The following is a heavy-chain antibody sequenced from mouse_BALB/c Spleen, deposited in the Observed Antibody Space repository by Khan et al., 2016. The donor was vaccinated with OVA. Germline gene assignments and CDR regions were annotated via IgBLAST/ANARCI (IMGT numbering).Heavy chain of an antibody. CDR3: ARQEGYYGSSYYFDY. D-gene: IGHD1-1*01. CDR2: ISSGGSYT. CDR1: GFTFSNYG. V-gene: IGHV5-6*01. J-gene: IGHJ2*01. Sequence: VQLVESGGDLVKPGGSPKLSCAASGFTFSNYGMSWVRQTPDKRLEWVATISSGGSYTYSPDSVKGRFTISRDNAKKTLYLQMTSLKSEDTAMYYCARQEGYYGSSYYFDYWGQGTTLTVSS.